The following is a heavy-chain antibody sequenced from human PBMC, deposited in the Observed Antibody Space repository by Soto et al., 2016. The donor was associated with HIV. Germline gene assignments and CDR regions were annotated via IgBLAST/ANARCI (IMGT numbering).Heavy chain of an antibody. CDR3: AKGSGTVGHYYYYGMDV. D-gene: IGHD3-10*01. CDR2: ISGSGGST. CDR1: GFTFSSYA. V-gene: IGHV3-23*01. Sequence: EVQLLESGGGLVQPGGSLRLSCAASGFTFSSYAMSWVRQAPGKGLEWVSAISGSGGSTYYADSVKGRFTISRDNSKNTVYLQMNSLRADDTAVYYCAKGSGTVGHYYYYGMDVRGQGTTVTVSS. J-gene: IGHJ6*02.